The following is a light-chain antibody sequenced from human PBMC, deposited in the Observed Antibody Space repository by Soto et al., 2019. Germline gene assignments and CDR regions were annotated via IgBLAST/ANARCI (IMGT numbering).Light chain of an antibody. J-gene: IGKJ5*01. CDR3: KQYGSSPP. CDR2: DAL. V-gene: IGKV3-20*01. Sequence: DIVLTQSPGTLSVSPGDSATLSCRASQSVSSSYFAWYQQKPGQAPRLLIYDALTRATGIQDRFSGSGSGTEFTLTIRRLEPEDFAVYYCKQYGSSPPXGQGTRLEIK. CDR1: QSVSSSY.